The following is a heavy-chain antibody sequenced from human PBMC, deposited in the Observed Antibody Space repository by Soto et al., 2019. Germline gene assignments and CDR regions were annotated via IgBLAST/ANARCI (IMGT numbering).Heavy chain of an antibody. D-gene: IGHD3-22*01. Sequence: QVQLQESGPGLVKPSETLSLTCAVSGHSISSYYCMWIRQPPGKGLESIGYLYYGRSANYNPSLKSRVPLSVDTSTIHCSLTLSYMTAADTAVYYCALRSMAVVPEYWGQGTLVTVSS. CDR2: LYYGRSA. J-gene: IGHJ4*02. V-gene: IGHV4-59*01. CDR3: ALRSMAVVPEY. CDR1: GHSISSYY.